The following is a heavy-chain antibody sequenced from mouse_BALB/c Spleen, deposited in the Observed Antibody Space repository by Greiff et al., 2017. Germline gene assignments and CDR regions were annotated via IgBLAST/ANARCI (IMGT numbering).Heavy chain of an antibody. J-gene: IGHJ4*01. CDR2: ISSGSSTI. CDR3: ARGLAHMDY. D-gene: IGHD4-1*01. Sequence: EVHLVESGGGLVQPGGSRKLSCAASGFTFSSFGMHWVRQSPEKGLEWVAYISSGSSTIYYADTVKGRFTISKDNTKNTLFLQMTSLRSEDTDMYYSARGLAHMDYWGQGTSVTVSS. V-gene: IGHV5-17*02. CDR1: GFTFSSFG.